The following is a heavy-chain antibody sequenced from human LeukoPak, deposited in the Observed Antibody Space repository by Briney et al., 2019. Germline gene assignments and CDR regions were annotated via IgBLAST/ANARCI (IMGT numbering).Heavy chain of an antibody. J-gene: IGHJ4*02. CDR2: IKEDGGEK. CDR3: ARHNMGYFDY. V-gene: IGHV3-7*01. Sequence: GGSLRLSCAASRFTFSRYWMSWVRQAPGKGLEWVANIKEDGGEKYYVDSVKGRFTISRDNAKNSLYLQMNSLRAEDTAVYYCARHNMGYFDYWGQGTLVTVSS. CDR1: RFTFSRYW. D-gene: IGHD3-10*01.